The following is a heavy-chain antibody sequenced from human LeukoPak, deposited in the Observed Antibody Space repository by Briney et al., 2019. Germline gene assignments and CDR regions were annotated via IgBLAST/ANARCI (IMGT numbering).Heavy chain of an antibody. CDR1: GGSISSSSYY. D-gene: IGHD3-22*01. CDR3: ASRYYYDSSGYYAQDY. J-gene: IGHJ4*02. CDR2: IYYSGST. Sequence: PSETLSLTCTVSGGSISSSSYYWGWIRQPPGNGMEWIGSIYYSGSTYYNPSLKSRVTISVDTSKNQFSLKLSSVTAADTAVYYCASRYYYDSSGYYAQDYWGQGTLVTVSS. V-gene: IGHV4-39*01.